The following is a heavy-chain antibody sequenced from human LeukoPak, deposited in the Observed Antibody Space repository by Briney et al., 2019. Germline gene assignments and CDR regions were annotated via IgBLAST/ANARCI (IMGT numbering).Heavy chain of an antibody. CDR1: GFTFSSYS. D-gene: IGHD3-3*01. V-gene: IGHV3-21*01. Sequence: PGGSLRLSCAAYGFTFSSYSMTWVRQAPGKGLEWVSSMSSGSRYIYYADSVRGRFTISRDNAKNSLYLLMNSLRAEDTAVYYCARDRPTGASRLFVVQWGQGTLVTVSS. J-gene: IGHJ4*02. CDR2: MSSGSRYI. CDR3: ARDRPTGASRLFVVQ.